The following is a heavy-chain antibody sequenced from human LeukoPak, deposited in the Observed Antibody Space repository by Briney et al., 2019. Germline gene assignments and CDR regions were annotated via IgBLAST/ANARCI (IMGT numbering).Heavy chain of an antibody. CDR1: GGPFSGYS. D-gene: IGHD5-12*01. J-gene: IGHJ4*02. V-gene: IGHV4-34*01. CDR2: VNHSGST. CDR3: ARGGYSGYRSRFDY. Sequence: PSETLSLTCAVHGGPFSGYSWNWIRQPPGMGLEWIGEVNHSGSTNYNPSLKSRVTISVDTTKNQFSLKLSSVTAADTSVYYCARGGYSGYRSRFDYWGQGTLVTVSS.